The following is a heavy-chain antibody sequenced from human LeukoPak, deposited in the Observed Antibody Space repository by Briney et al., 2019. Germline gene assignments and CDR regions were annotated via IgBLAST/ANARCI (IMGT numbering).Heavy chain of an antibody. J-gene: IGHJ6*03. Sequence: GGSLRLSCAASGFTFSNAWMSWVRQAPGKGLEWVGRIKSKTDGGTTDYAAPVKGRFTISRDDSKNTLYLQMNSLKTEDTAVYYCTTRVITFGGVIVYYMDVWGKGTTVTVSS. CDR2: IKSKTDGGTT. CDR3: TTRVITFGGVIVYYMDV. D-gene: IGHD3-16*02. CDR1: GFTFSNAW. V-gene: IGHV3-15*01.